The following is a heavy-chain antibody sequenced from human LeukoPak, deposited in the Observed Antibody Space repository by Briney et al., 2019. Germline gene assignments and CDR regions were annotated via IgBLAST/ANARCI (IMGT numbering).Heavy chain of an antibody. Sequence: ASVKVSCKASGYTFTSYYMHWVRQAPGQGLEWMGIINPSGGSTSYAQKFQGRVTMTRDTSTSTVYMELSSLRSEDTAVYYCARDTLPSYSGYDRTLPDYGAQGTLVTVSS. CDR2: INPSGGST. CDR3: ARDTLPSYSGYDRTLPDY. CDR1: GYTFTSYY. V-gene: IGHV1-46*01. D-gene: IGHD5-12*01. J-gene: IGHJ4*02.